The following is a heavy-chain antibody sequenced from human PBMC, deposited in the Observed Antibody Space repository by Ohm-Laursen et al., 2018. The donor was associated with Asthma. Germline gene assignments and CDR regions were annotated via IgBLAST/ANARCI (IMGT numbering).Heavy chain of an antibody. Sequence: SLRLSCTASGFTFSTQSMNWVRQAPGKGLEWVAYISPSSSPIYYGGSVQGRFTISRDNARNSLYLQMSSLRDEDTAVYYCAREGCSYTSCPTYYYYYGMDVWGQGTTVTVAS. J-gene: IGHJ6*02. CDR2: ISPSSSPI. CDR1: GFTFSTQS. V-gene: IGHV3-48*02. D-gene: IGHD2-2*01. CDR3: AREGCSYTSCPTYYYYYGMDV.